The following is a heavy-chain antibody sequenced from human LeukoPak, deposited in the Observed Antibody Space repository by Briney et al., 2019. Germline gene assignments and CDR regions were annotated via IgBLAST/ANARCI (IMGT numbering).Heavy chain of an antibody. Sequence: PGGSLRLSCAASGFTFSNYWMTWVRQAPGKGLEWVAHINQDGNKKYYVDSVKGRFTIFRDNAKNSLYLQMNSLRAEDTAVYYCATGDYGVHGDYWGQEILVTVSS. D-gene: IGHD4/OR15-4a*01. CDR2: INQDGNKK. CDR3: ATGDYGVHGDY. J-gene: IGHJ4*02. V-gene: IGHV3-7*03. CDR1: GFTFSNYW.